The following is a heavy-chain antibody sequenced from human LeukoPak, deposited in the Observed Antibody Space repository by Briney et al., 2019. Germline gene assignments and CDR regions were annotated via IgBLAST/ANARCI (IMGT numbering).Heavy chain of an antibody. CDR1: GGTFSSYG. Sequence: SVKVSCKTSGGTFSSYGISWVRRATGQGLEWMGGIIPILGIANYAQKFQGRVTITADKSTSTAYMELSSLRSEDTAVCYCARDLPYYYDSSGYYFEDAFDIWGQGTMVTVSS. V-gene: IGHV1-69*04. D-gene: IGHD3-22*01. CDR2: IIPILGIA. J-gene: IGHJ3*02. CDR3: ARDLPYYYDSSGYYFEDAFDI.